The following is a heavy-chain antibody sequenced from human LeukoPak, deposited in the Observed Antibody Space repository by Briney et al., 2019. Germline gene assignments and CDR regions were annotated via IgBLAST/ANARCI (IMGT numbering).Heavy chain of an antibody. Sequence: ASVRVSCKASGYTFTDYYMHWVRQAPGQGLEWMGWINPNSGGTNYAQKFQGRVTMTRDTSISTAYMELRRLRSDDTAVYYCARGYLYYYDVSGYPFDYWGQGTLVTVSS. CDR1: GYTFTDYY. CDR2: INPNSGGT. CDR3: ARGYLYYYDVSGYPFDY. D-gene: IGHD3-22*01. V-gene: IGHV1-2*02. J-gene: IGHJ4*02.